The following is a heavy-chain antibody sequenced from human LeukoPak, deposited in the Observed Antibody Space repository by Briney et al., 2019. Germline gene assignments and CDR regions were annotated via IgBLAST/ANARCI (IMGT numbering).Heavy chain of an antibody. V-gene: IGHV4-39*07. D-gene: IGHD3-3*01. CDR1: GGSISSGGYY. Sequence: SETLSLTCTVSGGSISSGGYYWSWIRQPPGKGLEWIGEINHSGSTNYNPSLKSRVTISVDTSKNQFSLKLSSVTAADTAVYYCARAHRTSNYDFWSGYYTPYFDYWGQGTLVTVSS. J-gene: IGHJ4*02. CDR3: ARAHRTSNYDFWSGYYTPYFDY. CDR2: INHSGST.